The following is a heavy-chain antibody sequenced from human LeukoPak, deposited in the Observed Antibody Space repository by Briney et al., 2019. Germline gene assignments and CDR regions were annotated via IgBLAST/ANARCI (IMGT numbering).Heavy chain of an antibody. J-gene: IGHJ6*03. Sequence: TSETLSLTCTVSGGSISSYYWSWIRQPAGKGLEWIGRIYTSGSTNYNPSLKSRVTMSVDTSKNQFSLKLSSVTAADTAVYYCARESPRLLWFGELSPYYMDVWGKGTTVTISS. CDR2: IYTSGST. D-gene: IGHD3-10*01. CDR3: ARESPRLLWFGELSPYYMDV. V-gene: IGHV4-4*07. CDR1: GGSISSYY.